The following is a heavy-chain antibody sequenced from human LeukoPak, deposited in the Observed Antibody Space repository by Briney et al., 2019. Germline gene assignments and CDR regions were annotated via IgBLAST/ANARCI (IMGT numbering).Heavy chain of an antibody. Sequence: PGGSLRLSCAASGFTFSSYEMNWVRQAPGKGLEWVSYISSSAGTTYYADSVKGRFTISRDKAKNSLYLQMNSLRAEDTAVYFCARQQQQLWYDWGQGTLVTVSS. CDR3: ARQQQQLWYD. D-gene: IGHD5-18*01. J-gene: IGHJ4*02. CDR2: ISSSAGTT. V-gene: IGHV3-48*03. CDR1: GFTFSSYE.